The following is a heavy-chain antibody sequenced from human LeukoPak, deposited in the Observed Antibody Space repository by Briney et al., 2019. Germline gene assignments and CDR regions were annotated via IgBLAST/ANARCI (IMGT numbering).Heavy chain of an antibody. CDR3: AREHDSSGFDY. J-gene: IGHJ4*02. V-gene: IGHV3-33*01. Sequence: PGGSLRLSCAASGFTFSSYGMHWVRQAPGKGLEWVAVIWYDGSNKYYADSVKGRFTISRDNSKNTLYLQMNSLRAEDTAVYYCAREHDSSGFDYWGQGTLVTVSS. CDR1: GFTFSSYG. CDR2: IWYDGSNK. D-gene: IGHD3-22*01.